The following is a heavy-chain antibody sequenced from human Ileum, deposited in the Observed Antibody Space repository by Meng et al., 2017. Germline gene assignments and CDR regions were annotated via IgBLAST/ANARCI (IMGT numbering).Heavy chain of an antibody. CDR3: ARVVSSGTFGDWFDP. D-gene: IGHD3-10*01. Sequence: QVQLVQSESEVRKPGASVKVLCRASGYTFTSYDIHWVRQAPGQGLEWMGWMSPNSGNTGYSQNFQGRVTLTRSTPLRTVYMELSSLQSEDTAVYYCARVVSSGTFGDWFDPWGQGTLVTVSS. CDR2: MSPNSGNT. V-gene: IGHV1-8*01. J-gene: IGHJ5*02. CDR1: GYTFTSYD.